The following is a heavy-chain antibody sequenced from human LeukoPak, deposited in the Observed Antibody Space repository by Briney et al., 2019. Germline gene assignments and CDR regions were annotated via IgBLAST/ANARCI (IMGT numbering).Heavy chain of an antibody. Sequence: GESLKISCKGSGYSFTSYWIGWVRQMPGKGLEWMGIIYPGDSDTRYSPSFQGQVTISADKSISTAYLQWSSLKASDTAMYYCAVLGYCSSTSCYGWFDPWGQGTLVTVSS. J-gene: IGHJ5*02. CDR2: IYPGDSDT. CDR3: AVLGYCSSTSCYGWFDP. V-gene: IGHV5-51*01. D-gene: IGHD2-2*01. CDR1: GYSFTSYW.